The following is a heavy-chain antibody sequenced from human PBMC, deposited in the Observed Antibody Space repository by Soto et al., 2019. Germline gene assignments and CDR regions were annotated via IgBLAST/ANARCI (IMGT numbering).Heavy chain of an antibody. D-gene: IGHD3-16*01. J-gene: IGHJ4*02. V-gene: IGHV2-5*02. CDR1: GFSLSASGVG. Sequence: QITLKESGPTLVKPTQTLTLTCTFSGFSLSASGVGVGWIRQPPGKALEWLAIIYWDDAKHYSPSLKSSLTIPKDTSKNPVVLTMTNMDPVDTATYYCAHKGGGDRILDYWGQGTLVTVSS. CDR3: AHKGGGDRILDY. CDR2: IYWDDAK.